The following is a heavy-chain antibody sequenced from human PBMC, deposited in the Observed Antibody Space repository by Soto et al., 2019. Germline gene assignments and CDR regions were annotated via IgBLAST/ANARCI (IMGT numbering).Heavy chain of an antibody. V-gene: IGHV6-1*01. CDR3: ARDNGGSFADP. J-gene: IGHJ5*02. CDR2: TYYRSKWYN. CDR1: GGLVCRTRDA. D-gene: IGHD1-26*01. Sequence: SGGLVCRTRDAWNHLHKSPSRGLEWLGRTYYRSKWYNDYAVSVKSRIIISQDTSKNQFSLHLNSVTPEDSAVYYCARDNGGSFADPWGHGT.